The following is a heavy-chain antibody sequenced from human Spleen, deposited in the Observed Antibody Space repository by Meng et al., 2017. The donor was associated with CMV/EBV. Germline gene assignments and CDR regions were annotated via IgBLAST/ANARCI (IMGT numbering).Heavy chain of an antibody. D-gene: IGHD2-2*01. Sequence: GESLKISCAASGFTFKSYAMHWVRQPPGKGLEWVAQISYNGRDKFYVGSVKGRFTISRDNAKNSLYLQMNSLRAEDTAVYYCARLIYCSSTSCYVFDPWGQGTLVTVSS. CDR1: GFTFKSYA. V-gene: IGHV3-30*07. CDR3: ARLIYCSSTSCYVFDP. J-gene: IGHJ5*02. CDR2: ISYNGRDK.